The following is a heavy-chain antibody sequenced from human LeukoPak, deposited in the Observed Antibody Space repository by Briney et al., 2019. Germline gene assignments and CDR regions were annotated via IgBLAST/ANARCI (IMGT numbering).Heavy chain of an antibody. CDR1: GFTFGNYA. V-gene: IGHV3-23*01. D-gene: IGHD2-15*01. CDR3: AKGPRLRAATFDI. J-gene: IGHJ3*02. CDR2: ISGSGGST. Sequence: PGGSLRLSCAASGFTFGNYAMSWVRQAPGKGLEWVSGISGSGGSTYYADSVKGRFTISRDNSMNTLDLQINSLRAEDTAVYHCAKGPRLRAATFDIWGQGTLVTVSS.